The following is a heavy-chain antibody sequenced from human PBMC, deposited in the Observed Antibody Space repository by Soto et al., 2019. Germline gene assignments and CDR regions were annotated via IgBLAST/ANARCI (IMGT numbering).Heavy chain of an antibody. Sequence: PGGSLRLSCAASGFTFSSYEMNWVRQAPGKGLEWVSYISSSGSTIYYADSVKGRFTISRDNAKNSLYLQMNSLRAEDTAVYYCASPPMGIAAARLLNPLYGMDVWGQGTTVTVSS. D-gene: IGHD6-13*01. J-gene: IGHJ6*02. CDR3: ASPPMGIAAARLLNPLYGMDV. CDR2: ISSSGSTI. CDR1: GFTFSSYE. V-gene: IGHV3-48*03.